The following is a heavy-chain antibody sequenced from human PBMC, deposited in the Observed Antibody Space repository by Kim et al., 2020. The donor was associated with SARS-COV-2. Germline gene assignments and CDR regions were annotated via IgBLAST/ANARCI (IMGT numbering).Heavy chain of an antibody. Sequence: FQGRVPVTADKSTSTAYMELSSLRSEDTAVYYCARDRGRPYSGSYFYFDYWGQGTLVTVSS. CDR3: ARDRGRPYSGSYFYFDY. V-gene: IGHV1-69*04. J-gene: IGHJ4*02. D-gene: IGHD1-26*01.